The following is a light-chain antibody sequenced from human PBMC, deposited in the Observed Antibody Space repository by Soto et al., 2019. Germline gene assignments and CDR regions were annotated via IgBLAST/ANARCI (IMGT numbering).Light chain of an antibody. CDR3: QHYDGSPRT. Sequence: ETVLTQSPGAVSLSPGERATLSCTTSQNVNNNFLAWYQHKPGQAPRLLIHGVFNRASGIPDRFSGSGSGTYFTLTINGLEPEDSAVYYCQHYDGSPRTFGQGTKLEIK. CDR1: QNVNNNF. CDR2: GVF. J-gene: IGKJ2*01. V-gene: IGKV3-20*01.